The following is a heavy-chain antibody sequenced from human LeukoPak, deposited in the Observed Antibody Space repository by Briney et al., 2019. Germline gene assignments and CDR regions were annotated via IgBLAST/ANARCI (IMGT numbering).Heavy chain of an antibody. CDR1: GFTFTNYA. CDR2: ISGSDGST. J-gene: IGHJ4*02. Sequence: GGSLRLSCAASGFTFTNYAMSWVRQAPGKGLEWVSSISGSDGSTYYADSVKGRFTISRDDSKNTLYLQMSSLRAEDTAVYYCAKRVSRAQCDYWGQGTLVTVSS. V-gene: IGHV3-23*01. D-gene: IGHD6-19*01. CDR3: AKRVSRAQCDY.